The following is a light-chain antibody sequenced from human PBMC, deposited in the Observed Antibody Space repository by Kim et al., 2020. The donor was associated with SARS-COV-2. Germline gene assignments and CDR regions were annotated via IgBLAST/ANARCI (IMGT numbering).Light chain of an antibody. J-gene: IGKJ1*01. V-gene: IGKV1-27*01. CDR2: AAC. CDR1: QDIANS. CDR3: QKYNSAPWT. Sequence: ASVGDTVTITCRASQDIANSLAWYQQKPGKVPQVLIYAACTLQSGVPSRFSGRVSGTEFTLTIGSLQTEDVATYYCQKYNSAPWTFGPGTKGDIK.